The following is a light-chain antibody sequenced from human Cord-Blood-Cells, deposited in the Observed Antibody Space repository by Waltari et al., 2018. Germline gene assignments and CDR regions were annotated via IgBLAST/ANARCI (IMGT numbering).Light chain of an antibody. CDR2: EGS. V-gene: IGLV2-23*01. CDR3: CSYAGSSTLV. Sequence: QSALTQPASVSGSPGQSITISCTGTSSDVGSYNLVSWYQQHPGKAPKLMIYEGSKRPSLVSNRFSGSKSGNTASLTISGLQAEDEADYYCCSYAGSSTLVFGGGTKLTVL. CDR1: SSDVGSYNL. J-gene: IGLJ3*02.